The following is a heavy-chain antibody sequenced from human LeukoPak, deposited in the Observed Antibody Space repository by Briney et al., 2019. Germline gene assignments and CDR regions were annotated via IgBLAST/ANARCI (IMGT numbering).Heavy chain of an antibody. CDR3: ARGYDILTGYQYFDY. J-gene: IGHJ4*02. CDR2: INHSGST. CDR1: GFSVSNNY. V-gene: IGHV4-34*01. Sequence: GSLRLSCVVSGFSVSNNYIIWIRQPPGKGLEWIGEINHSGSTNYNPSLKSRVTISVDTSKNQFSLKLSSVTAADTAVYYCARGYDILTGYQYFDYWGQGTLVTVSS. D-gene: IGHD3-9*01.